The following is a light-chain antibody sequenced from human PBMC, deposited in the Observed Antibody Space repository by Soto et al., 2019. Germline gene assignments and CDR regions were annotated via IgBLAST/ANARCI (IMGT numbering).Light chain of an antibody. V-gene: IGKV3-11*01. J-gene: IGKJ2*01. CDR2: GAS. CDR1: QSVSSY. CDR3: QQRSDWPVYT. Sequence: EIVLTQSPATLSLSPGERATLSCRASQSVSSYLAWYQQKPGQVPRLLIYGASNRATGIPARFSGSGSGTDFTLTISSLEPEDFAVYYCQQRSDWPVYTFVQGTKLEIK.